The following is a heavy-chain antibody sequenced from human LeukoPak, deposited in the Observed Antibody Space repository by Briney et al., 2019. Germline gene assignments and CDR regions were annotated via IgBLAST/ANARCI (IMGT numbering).Heavy chain of an antibody. CDR2: ISGDGGST. Sequence: GGSPRLSCAASGFTFDDYAMHWVRQAPGKGLEWVSLISGDGGSTYYADSVKGRFTISRDNSKNSLYLQMNSLRTEDTALYYCAKVSEDSREQLEYDYWGQGTLVTVSS. CDR1: GFTFDDYA. V-gene: IGHV3-43*02. CDR3: AKVSEDSREQLEYDY. D-gene: IGHD6-13*01. J-gene: IGHJ4*02.